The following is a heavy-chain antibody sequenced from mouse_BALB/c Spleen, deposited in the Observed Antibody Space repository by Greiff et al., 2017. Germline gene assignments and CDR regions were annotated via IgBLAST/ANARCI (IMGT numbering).Heavy chain of an antibody. CDR2: INPGSGGT. CDR3: ARWNYGSSPLYAMDY. V-gene: IGHV1-54*01. Sequence: QVQLQQSGAELVRPGTSVKVSCKASGYAFTNYLIEWVKQRPGQGLEWIGVINPGSGGTNYNEKFKGKATLTADKSSSTAYMQLSSLTSDDSAVYFCARWNYGSSPLYAMDYWGHGTSVTVSS. CDR1: GYAFTNYL. J-gene: IGHJ4*01. D-gene: IGHD1-1*01.